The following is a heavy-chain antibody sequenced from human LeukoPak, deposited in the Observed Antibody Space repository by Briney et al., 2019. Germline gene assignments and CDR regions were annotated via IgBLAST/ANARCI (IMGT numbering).Heavy chain of an antibody. CDR2: INHSGST. J-gene: IGHJ3*02. V-gene: IGHV4-34*01. Sequence: SETLSLTCTVYGGSFSGYYWSWIRQPPGKGLEWIGEINHSGSTNYNPSLKSRVTISVDTSKNQFSLQLNSVTPEDTAVYYCARDEPYSSSPLGAFDIWGQGTMVTVSS. CDR3: ARDEPYSSSPLGAFDI. D-gene: IGHD6-6*01. CDR1: GGSFSGYY.